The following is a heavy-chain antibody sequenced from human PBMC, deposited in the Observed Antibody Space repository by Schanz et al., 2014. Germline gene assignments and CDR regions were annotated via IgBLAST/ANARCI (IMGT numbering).Heavy chain of an antibody. J-gene: IGHJ4*02. CDR1: GFTVSAYS. CDR3: ARVRYDILTDYYTEYYFDS. D-gene: IGHD3-9*01. V-gene: IGHV3-21*02. CDR2: ISSSGGHI. Sequence: AQLVESGGGVVQPGRSLRLSCSGFTVSAYSANWVRQAPGKGLEWVSSISSSGGHIYYADSVKGRFTITRDIAKNSLSLQMNSLRAEDTAVYYCARVRYDILTDYYTEYYFDSWGQGTLVAVSS.